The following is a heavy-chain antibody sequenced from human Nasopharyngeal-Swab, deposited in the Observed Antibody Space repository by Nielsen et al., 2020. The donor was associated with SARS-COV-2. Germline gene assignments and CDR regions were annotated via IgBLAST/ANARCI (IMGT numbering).Heavy chain of an antibody. CDR2: IWYDGSNK. Sequence: GESLKISCAASGFTFSSYGMHWVRQAPGKGLEWVAVIWYDGSNKYYADSVKGRFTISRDNSKNTLYLQMNSLRAEGTAVYYCARSGSSGYGPFDYWGQGTLVTISS. V-gene: IGHV3-33*01. CDR1: GFTFSSYG. CDR3: ARSGSSGYGPFDY. J-gene: IGHJ4*02. D-gene: IGHD3-22*01.